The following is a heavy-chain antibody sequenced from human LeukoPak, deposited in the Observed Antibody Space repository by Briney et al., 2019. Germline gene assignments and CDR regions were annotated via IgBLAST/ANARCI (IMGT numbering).Heavy chain of an antibody. CDR3: AKVLGIAALPSWFDP. V-gene: IGHV3-30*18. Sequence: GGSLRLSCAASGFTFSSYGMHWVRQAPGKGLEWMAVISYDGSNKYYADSVKGRFTISRDNSKNTLYLQMNSLRAEDTAVYYCAKVLGIAALPSWFDPWGQGTLVTVSS. D-gene: IGHD6-6*01. CDR2: ISYDGSNK. CDR1: GFTFSSYG. J-gene: IGHJ5*02.